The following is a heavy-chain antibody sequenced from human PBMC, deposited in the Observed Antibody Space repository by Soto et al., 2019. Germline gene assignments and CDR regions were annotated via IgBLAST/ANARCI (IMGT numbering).Heavy chain of an antibody. D-gene: IGHD3-10*01. CDR1: GFTVGNNY. Sequence: EVQLVESGGGLIQPGGSLKLSCAASGFTVGNNYMSWVRQAPGKGLEWVSLIYSTGTTKYADSVKGRFTVSRDNAKNMVYIQMNSLGAEDKAGYYCAKDGRGSGSHYNSFGYWGQGTLVTVSS. J-gene: IGHJ4*02. CDR3: AKDGRGSGSHYNSFGY. CDR2: IYSTGTT. V-gene: IGHV3-53*01.